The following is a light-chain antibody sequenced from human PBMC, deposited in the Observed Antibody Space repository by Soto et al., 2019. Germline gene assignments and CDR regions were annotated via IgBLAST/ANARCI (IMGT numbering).Light chain of an antibody. V-gene: IGKV3-20*01. J-gene: IGKJ5*01. CDR3: QHYVTSSIT. CDR1: QSVTSTN. Sequence: EIVLTQSPGTLSLSPGERATLSCRASQSVTSTNLAWYQQKPGQAPRLLIYGAPRRATGSPDRISGGGSGTDFTLTISRLEPDDLAVYYCQHYVTSSITFGQGTRLEI. CDR2: GAP.